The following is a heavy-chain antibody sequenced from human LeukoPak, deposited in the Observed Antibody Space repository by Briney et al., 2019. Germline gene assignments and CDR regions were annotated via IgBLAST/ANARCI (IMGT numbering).Heavy chain of an antibody. D-gene: IGHD2-2*01. CDR2: ISSSGSTI. Sequence: GGSLRLSCAASGFTFSDYYMSWIRQAPGKGLEWVSYISSSGSTIYYADSVKGRFTISRDNSKNTLYLQMNSLRAEDTAVYYCARDYCRSTSCYGAEYNWFDPWGQGTLVTVSS. CDR1: GFTFSDYY. CDR3: ARDYCRSTSCYGAEYNWFDP. J-gene: IGHJ5*02. V-gene: IGHV3-11*01.